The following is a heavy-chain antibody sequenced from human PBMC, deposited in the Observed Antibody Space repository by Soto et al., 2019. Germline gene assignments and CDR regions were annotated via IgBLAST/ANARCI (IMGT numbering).Heavy chain of an antibody. J-gene: IGHJ4*02. Sequence: LRLSCAASGFIFSSYTMHWVRQAPGKGLEWVGVITYDGSKQYYADSVKGRFTISRDNSRNMLFLQMNSLRPDDTAVYYCARAPSGSYPEFDYWGQGTLVTVSS. D-gene: IGHD1-26*01. CDR2: ITYDGSKQ. CDR3: ARAPSGSYPEFDY. CDR1: GFIFSSYT. V-gene: IGHV3-30-3*01.